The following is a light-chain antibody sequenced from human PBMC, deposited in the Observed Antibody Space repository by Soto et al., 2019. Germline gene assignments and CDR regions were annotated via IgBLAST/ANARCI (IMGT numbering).Light chain of an antibody. J-gene: IGLJ1*01. CDR2: EVT. Sequence: QCLLTPPASVSGSPGQSITISCTGTSSDIGFYNYVSWYQHHPGKAPKLIIYEVTNRPSGVSNRFSGSKSGNTASLTISGLQADDEADYHCSSYTTTSTIYVFGTGTKVTVL. CDR1: SSDIGFYNY. V-gene: IGLV2-14*01. CDR3: SSYTTTSTIYV.